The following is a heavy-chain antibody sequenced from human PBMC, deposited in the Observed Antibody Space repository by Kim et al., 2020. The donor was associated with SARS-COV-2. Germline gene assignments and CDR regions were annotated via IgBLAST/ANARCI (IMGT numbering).Heavy chain of an antibody. V-gene: IGHV6-1*01. Sequence: SQTLSLTCAISGDSVSSNSAAWNWIRQSPSGGLEWLGRTYYRSKWYNDYAVSVKSRITINPDTSKNQFSLQLNSVTPEDTAVYYCARDPSGWARLVNQGYYYYGMDVWGQGTTVTVSS. CDR3: ARDPSGWARLVNQGYYYYGMDV. D-gene: IGHD6-19*01. J-gene: IGHJ6*02. CDR1: GDSVSSNSAA. CDR2: TYYRSKWYN.